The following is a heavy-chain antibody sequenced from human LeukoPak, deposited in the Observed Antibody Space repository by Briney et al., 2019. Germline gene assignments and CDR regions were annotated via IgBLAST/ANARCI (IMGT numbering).Heavy chain of an antibody. Sequence: AGGSLRLSCAASGFTFSSYAMSWVRQAPGKGLEWVSAISGSGGSTYYADSVKGRFTISRDNSKNTLYLQMNSLRAEDTAVYYCAKDQSRVGASDPFDYWGQGMQVGVSS. CDR3: AKDQSRVGASDPFDY. J-gene: IGHJ4*02. V-gene: IGHV3-23*01. D-gene: IGHD1-26*01. CDR1: GFTFSSYA. CDR2: ISGSGGST.